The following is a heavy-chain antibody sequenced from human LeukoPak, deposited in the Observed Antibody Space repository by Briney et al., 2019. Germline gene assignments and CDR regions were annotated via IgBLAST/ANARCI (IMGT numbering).Heavy chain of an antibody. CDR3: ARGDFESGSYNAAFDI. CDR2: IKPDGSEK. J-gene: IGHJ3*02. D-gene: IGHD1-26*01. CDR1: GFTFSDYW. V-gene: IGHV3-7*01. Sequence: GGSLRLSCAASGFTFSDYWMSWVRQAPGKGLEWVANIKPDGSEKYSVDSVKGRFTISRDNAKNSLYLQMNSLRAEDTAVYYCARGDFESGSYNAAFDIWGQGTMVTVS.